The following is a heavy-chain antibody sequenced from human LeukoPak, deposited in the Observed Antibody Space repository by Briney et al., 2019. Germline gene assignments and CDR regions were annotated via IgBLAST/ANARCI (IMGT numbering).Heavy chain of an antibody. CDR1: GGSISSYY. D-gene: IGHD5-18*01. Sequence: SETLSLTCTVSGGSISSYYWGWIRQPPGKGLEWIGYIYYSGSTNYNPSLKSRVTISVDTSKNQFSLKLSSVTAADTAVYYCATVDTAMVTRGIDYWGQGTLVTVSS. CDR2: IYYSGST. J-gene: IGHJ4*02. V-gene: IGHV4-59*12. CDR3: ATVDTAMVTRGIDY.